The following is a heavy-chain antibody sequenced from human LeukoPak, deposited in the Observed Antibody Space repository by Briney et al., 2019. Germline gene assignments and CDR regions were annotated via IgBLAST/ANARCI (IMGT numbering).Heavy chain of an antibody. CDR2: ISANGIST. J-gene: IGHJ4*02. D-gene: IGHD4-23*01. CDR1: GFTFTSYA. CDR3: ARGRWPGGHFDY. V-gene: IGHV3-23*01. Sequence: PGGSLRLSCAASGFTFTSYAMNWVRQAPGQGLEWVSGISANGISTNYADSVKGRFTISRDNSKNTLYLQMNSLRAGDTAIYYCARGRWPGGHFDYWGQGTLVTVSS.